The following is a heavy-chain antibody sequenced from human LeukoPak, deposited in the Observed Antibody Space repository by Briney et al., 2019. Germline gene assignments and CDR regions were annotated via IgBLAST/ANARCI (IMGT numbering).Heavy chain of an antibody. D-gene: IGHD3-22*01. CDR3: ARDTAPDYYDSSGYQVEFDY. J-gene: IGHJ4*02. V-gene: IGHV6-1*01. Sequence: SQTLSLTCAISGDSVSSNSAAWNWIRQSPSRGLEWLGRTYYRSMWYNDYAVSVKSRITITPDTSRNQFSLQLNSVTPEDTAVYYCARDTAPDYYDSSGYQVEFDYWGQGTLVTVSS. CDR2: TYYRSMWYN. CDR1: GDSVSSNSAA.